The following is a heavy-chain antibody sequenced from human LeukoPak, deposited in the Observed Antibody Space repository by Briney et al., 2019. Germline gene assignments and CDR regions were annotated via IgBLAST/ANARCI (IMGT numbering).Heavy chain of an antibody. Sequence: GGSLRLSCAASGFSLSDYTIHWVRQAPGKGLEWVSCISSTSSYIFYADSVKGRFTISRDNAKNSLSLQMNSLRADDTAVYYCVRDAYGAHFDYWGQGTLVTVSS. CDR2: ISSTSSYI. CDR3: VRDAYGAHFDY. D-gene: IGHD2-21*01. CDR1: GFSLSDYT. V-gene: IGHV3-21*01. J-gene: IGHJ4*02.